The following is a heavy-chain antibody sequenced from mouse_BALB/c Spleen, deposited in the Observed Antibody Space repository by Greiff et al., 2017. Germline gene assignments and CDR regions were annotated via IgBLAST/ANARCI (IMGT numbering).Heavy chain of an antibody. CDR1: GYTFTDYA. CDR3: ARDYCGSSWFAY. J-gene: IGHJ3*01. CDR2: ISTYYGDA. V-gene: IGHV1S137*01. Sequence: QVQLQQSGAELVRPGVSVKISCKGSGYTFTDYAMHWVKQSHAKSLEWIGVISTYYGDASYNQKFKGKATMTVDKSSSTAYMELARLTSEDSAIYYCARDYCGSSWFAYWGQGTLVTVSA. D-gene: IGHD1-1*01.